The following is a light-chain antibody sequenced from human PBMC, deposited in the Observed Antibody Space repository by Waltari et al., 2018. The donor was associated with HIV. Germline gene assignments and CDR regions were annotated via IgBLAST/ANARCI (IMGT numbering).Light chain of an antibody. CDR2: GNT. CDR3: QSYDSSLSAWV. J-gene: IGLJ3*02. Sequence: QSVLTQPPSLSGAPGQTVTISCTWTSSNIGADNHVHWYQQLPGTAPKLLIYGNTIRPSGVPDRCSGSKSGTSASLAITGLQADDEADYYCQSYDSSLSAWVFGGGTKLTVL. CDR1: SSNIGADNH. V-gene: IGLV1-40*01.